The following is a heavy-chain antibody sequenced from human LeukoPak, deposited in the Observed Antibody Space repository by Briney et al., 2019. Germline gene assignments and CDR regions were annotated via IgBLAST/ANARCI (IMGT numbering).Heavy chain of an antibody. D-gene: IGHD4-17*01. CDR1: GFTFSSYE. Sequence: PGGSLRLSRAASGFTFSSYEMNWVRQAPGKGLEWVSYISSSGSTIYYADSVKGRFTISRDNAKNSLYLQMNSLRAEDTAVYYCARERGPDYGDYPHPLDYWGQGTLVTVSS. CDR2: ISSSGSTI. V-gene: IGHV3-48*03. J-gene: IGHJ4*02. CDR3: ARERGPDYGDYPHPLDY.